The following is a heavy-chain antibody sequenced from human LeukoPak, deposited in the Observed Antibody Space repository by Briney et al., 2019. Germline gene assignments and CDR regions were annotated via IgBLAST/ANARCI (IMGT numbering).Heavy chain of an antibody. V-gene: IGHV3-21*01. J-gene: IGHJ3*02. CDR3: ARVSAGAAGNAFDI. D-gene: IGHD3-10*01. CDR2: ISSSSSYI. Sequence: PGGSLRLSCAASGFTFSSYSMNWVRQAPGKGLEWVSSISSSSSYIYYADSVKGRFTISRDNAKNSLYLQMNSLRAEDTAVYYCARVSAGAAGNAFDIWGQGTMVTVSS. CDR1: GFTFSSYS.